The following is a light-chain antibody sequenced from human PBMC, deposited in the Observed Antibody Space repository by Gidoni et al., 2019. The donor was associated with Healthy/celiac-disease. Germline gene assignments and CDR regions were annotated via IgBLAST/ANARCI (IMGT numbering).Light chain of an antibody. CDR1: QSISSW. CDR2: KAS. CDR3: QQYNSYPYT. V-gene: IGKV1-5*03. J-gene: IGKJ2*01. Sequence: DIQMTQSPSTLSASVGDRVTITCRARQSISSWWAWYQQKPGKAPKLLIYKASSLESGVPSRFSGSGSGTEFTLTISSLQPDDFATYYCQQYNSYPYTFGQGTQLEIK.